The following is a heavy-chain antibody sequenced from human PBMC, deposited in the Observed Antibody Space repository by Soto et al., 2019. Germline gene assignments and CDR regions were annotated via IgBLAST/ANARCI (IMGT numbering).Heavy chain of an antibody. CDR1: GFTFSSYG. J-gene: IGHJ6*04. Sequence: GGSLRLSCAASGFTFSSYGMHWVRQAPGKGLEWVAVISYDGSNKYYAGTVKGRFTISRDNSKNTLYLQMNSLRAEDTAVYYCAKWRQLVSGMDVWGKGTTVTVSS. CDR3: AKWRQLVSGMDV. CDR2: ISYDGSNK. V-gene: IGHV3-30*18. D-gene: IGHD6-13*01.